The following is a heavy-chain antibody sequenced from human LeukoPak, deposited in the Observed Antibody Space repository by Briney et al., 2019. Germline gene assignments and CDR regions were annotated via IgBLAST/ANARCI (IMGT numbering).Heavy chain of an antibody. Sequence: PSETLSLTCTVSGYSISSGYYWGWIRQPPGKGLEWIGSIYHSGSTYYNPSLKSRVTISVDTSKNQFSLKLSSVTAADTAVYYCASVGPLRFLEWLSQPYYFDYWGQGTLVTVSS. CDR2: IYHSGST. J-gene: IGHJ4*02. V-gene: IGHV4-38-2*02. CDR3: ASVGPLRFLEWLSQPYYFDY. CDR1: GYSISSGYY. D-gene: IGHD3-3*01.